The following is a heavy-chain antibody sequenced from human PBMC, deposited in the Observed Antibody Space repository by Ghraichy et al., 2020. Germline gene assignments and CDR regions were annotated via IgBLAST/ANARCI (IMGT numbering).Heavy chain of an antibody. CDR3: LTLGQEGYYGSGTHFGY. V-gene: IGHV3-7*01. Sequence: SLRLSCAASGFTFSIYWMTWVRQAPGEGLEWLANINQDGSGTYYVGSVKGRFTISRDNAKSSLYLQMNSLRVEDTAVYYCLTLGQEGYYGSGTHFGYWGQGTLVTVSS. CDR2: INQDGSGT. D-gene: IGHD3-10*01. J-gene: IGHJ4*02. CDR1: GFTFSIYW.